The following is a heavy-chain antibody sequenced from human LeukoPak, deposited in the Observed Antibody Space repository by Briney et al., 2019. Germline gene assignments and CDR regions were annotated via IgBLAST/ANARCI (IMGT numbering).Heavy chain of an antibody. D-gene: IGHD4-17*01. CDR3: ARENDYGDYDWSGYFDY. CDR2: ISSSSSYI. Sequence: GGSLRLSCAASGFTFSSYSMNWVRQAPGKGLEWVSSISSSSSYIYYADSVKGRFTISRDNAKNSPYLQMNSLRAEDTAVYYCARENDYGDYDWSGYFDYWGQGTLVTVSS. V-gene: IGHV3-21*01. CDR1: GFTFSSYS. J-gene: IGHJ4*02.